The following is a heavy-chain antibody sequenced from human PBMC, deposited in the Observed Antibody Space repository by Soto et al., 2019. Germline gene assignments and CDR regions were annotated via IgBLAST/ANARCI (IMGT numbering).Heavy chain of an antibody. CDR1: GFTFSSYW. Sequence: EVQLVESGGGLVQPGGSLRLSCVASGFTFSSYWMHWVRQAPGKGLVWVSSISNDGSSTSYADPVKGRFTISRDNAKNTLYLQMNSLRAEDTAVYYCARLPNKSPQYWGQGTLVIVSP. V-gene: IGHV3-74*01. J-gene: IGHJ1*01. CDR2: ISNDGSST. CDR3: ARLPNKSPQY.